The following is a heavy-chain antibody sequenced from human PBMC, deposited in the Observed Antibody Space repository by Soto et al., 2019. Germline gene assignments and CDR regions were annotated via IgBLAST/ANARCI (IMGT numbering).Heavy chain of an antibody. D-gene: IGHD2-2*01. CDR2: ISSSGSTI. J-gene: IGHJ3*02. CDR3: ARVCSSTSCHDAFDI. Sequence: GGSLRLSCAASGFTFSDYYMSWIRQAPGKGLEWVSYISSSGSTIYYADSVKGRFTISRDNAKNSLYLQMNSLRAEDTAVYYCARVCSSTSCHDAFDIWGQWTMVTVSS. CDR1: GFTFSDYY. V-gene: IGHV3-11*01.